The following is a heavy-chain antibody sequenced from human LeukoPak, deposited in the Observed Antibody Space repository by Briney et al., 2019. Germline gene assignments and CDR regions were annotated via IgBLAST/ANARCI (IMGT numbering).Heavy chain of an antibody. Sequence: SGPALVKPTQTLTLTCTFSGFSLSTSGMCVSWIRQPPGKGLEWIGYIYYSGSTNYNPSLKSRVTISVDTSKNQFSLKLSSVTAAGTAVYYCARDGGQWLLNYYYYYGMDVWGQGTTVTVSS. CDR2: IYYSGST. CDR1: GFSLSTSGMC. D-gene: IGHD6-19*01. J-gene: IGHJ6*02. V-gene: IGHV4-61*08. CDR3: ARDGGQWLLNYYYYYGMDV.